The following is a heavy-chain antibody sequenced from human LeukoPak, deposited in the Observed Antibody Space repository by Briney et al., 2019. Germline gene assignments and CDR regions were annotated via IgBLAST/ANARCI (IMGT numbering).Heavy chain of an antibody. CDR1: GFTFGTYW. V-gene: IGHV3-7*01. CDR2: IKQDGSEK. CDR3: ARDIFGGTYYYDSSGSKGYFDY. J-gene: IGHJ4*02. Sequence: GGSLRLSCAASGFTFGTYWMSWVRQAPGKGLEWVANIKQDGSEKYYVGSVKGRFTISRDNAKNSLYLQMNSLRAEDTAVYYCARDIFGGTYYYDSSGSKGYFDYWGQGTLVTVSS. D-gene: IGHD3-22*01.